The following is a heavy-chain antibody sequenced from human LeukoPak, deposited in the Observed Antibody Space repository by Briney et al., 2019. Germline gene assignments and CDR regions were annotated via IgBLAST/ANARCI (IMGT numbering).Heavy chain of an antibody. CDR2: INPSGGST. CDR1: GYSFTNNY. CDR3: ARGRAAGSGWPFDY. D-gene: IGHD6-19*01. Sequence: ASVKVSCKASGYSFTNNYIHWVRQAPGQGLEWMGIINPSGGSTSYAQKFQGRVTMPRDTSTSTVYMELSSLRSEDTAVYYCARGRAAGSGWPFDYWGQGTLVTVSS. J-gene: IGHJ4*02. V-gene: IGHV1-46*01.